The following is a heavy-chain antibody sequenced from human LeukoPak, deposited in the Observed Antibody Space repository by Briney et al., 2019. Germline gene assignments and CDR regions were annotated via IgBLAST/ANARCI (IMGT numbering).Heavy chain of an antibody. D-gene: IGHD3-16*01. CDR3: AKCLGGYYGVDV. J-gene: IGHJ6*02. V-gene: IGHV3-23*01. CDR1: GFIFSRNA. Sequence: GGSLRLSCAASGFIFSRNAMSWVRRAPGRGVEWVSSISGSGDNTYYADSVKGRFTISRDNSKKTLYLQINRLRAEDTAIYYCAKCLGGYYGVDVWGQGTTVTVSS. CDR2: ISGSGDNT.